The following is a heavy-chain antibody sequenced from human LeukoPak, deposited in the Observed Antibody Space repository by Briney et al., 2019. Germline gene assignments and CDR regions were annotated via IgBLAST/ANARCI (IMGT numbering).Heavy chain of an antibody. CDR3: ARGGYDSSGYYPDQYSFDY. V-gene: IGHV3-7*01. CDR1: GFTFSHYW. Sequence: GGSLRLSCAPSGFTFSHYWMSWVRQAPGKGLEWVANIKEDGSEKYYVDSVKGRFTISRDNAKNSLYLQMNSLRAEDTAVYYCARGGYDSSGYYPDQYSFDYWGQGTLVTVSS. CDR2: IKEDGSEK. J-gene: IGHJ4*02. D-gene: IGHD3-22*01.